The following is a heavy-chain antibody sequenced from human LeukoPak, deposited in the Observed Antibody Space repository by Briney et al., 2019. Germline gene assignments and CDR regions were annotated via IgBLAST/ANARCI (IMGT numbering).Heavy chain of an antibody. CDR2: INHSGST. D-gene: IGHD2-2*01. J-gene: IGHJ4*02. CDR1: GGSFSGYY. Sequence: SETLSLTCAVYGGSFSGYYWSWIRQPPGKGLEWIGEINHSGSTNYNPSPKSRVTISVDTSKNRFSLKLSSVTAADTAVYYCARGGPAAHPYDYWGQGTLVTVSS. V-gene: IGHV4-34*01. CDR3: ARGGPAAHPYDY.